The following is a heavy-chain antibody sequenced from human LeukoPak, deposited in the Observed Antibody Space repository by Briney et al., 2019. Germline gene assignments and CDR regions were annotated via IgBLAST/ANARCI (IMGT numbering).Heavy chain of an antibody. CDR3: AKDFRSGTYYVAY. J-gene: IGHJ4*02. CDR2: ISSSSSYI. D-gene: IGHD1-26*01. V-gene: IGHV3-21*04. Sequence: PGGSLRLSCAASGFTFSSYSMNWVRQAPGKGLEWVSSISSSSSYIYYADSVKGRFTISRDNSKKTLNLQMNSLRAEDTAVYYCAKDFRSGTYYVAYWGQGTLVTVSS. CDR1: GFTFSSYS.